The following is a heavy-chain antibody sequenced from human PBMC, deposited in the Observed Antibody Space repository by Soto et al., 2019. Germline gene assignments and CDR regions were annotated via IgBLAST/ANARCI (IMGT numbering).Heavy chain of an antibody. CDR1: GYTFTSYY. D-gene: IGHD3-9*01. J-gene: IGHJ4*02. CDR2: INPSGGST. V-gene: IGHV1-46*01. Sequence: QVQLVQSGAEVKKPGASGKVYCKASGYTFTSYYMHWVRQATGQGLEWMGIINPSGGSTSYAQKFQGRVTMTRDTSTSTVYMELSSLRSEDTDVYYCARDYDIFDYWGQGTLVTVSS. CDR3: ARDYDIFDY.